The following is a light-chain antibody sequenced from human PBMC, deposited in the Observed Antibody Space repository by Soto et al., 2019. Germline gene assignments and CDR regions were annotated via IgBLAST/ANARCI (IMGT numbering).Light chain of an antibody. CDR1: QSISSY. Sequence: DIQMTQSPSSLSASVGDRVTITCRASQSISSYLNWYQQKPGKAPKLLIYASSSLQSGVPSSFSGSGSGTDFTLTISSLQPEDFPTYYFQQSYSTPDTFGQGTKLEIK. V-gene: IGKV1-39*01. CDR3: QQSYSTPDT. CDR2: ASS. J-gene: IGKJ1*01.